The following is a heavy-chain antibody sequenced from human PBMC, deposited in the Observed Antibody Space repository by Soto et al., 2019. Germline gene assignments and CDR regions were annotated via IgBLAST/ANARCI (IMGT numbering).Heavy chain of an antibody. J-gene: IGHJ6*02. CDR2: ISYDGSNK. CDR3: AKGSRVATIFDYYYGMDV. V-gene: IGHV3-30*18. D-gene: IGHD5-12*01. Sequence: VLEWVAVISYDGSNKYYADSVKGRFTISRDNSKNTLYLQMNSLRAEDTAVYYCAKGSRVATIFDYYYGMDVWGQGTTVTV.